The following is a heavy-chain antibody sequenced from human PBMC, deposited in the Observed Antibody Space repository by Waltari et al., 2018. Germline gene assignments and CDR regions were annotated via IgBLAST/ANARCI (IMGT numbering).Heavy chain of an antibody. V-gene: IGHV3-30*01. CDR3: ARDCGTPSCYGYY. CDR2: ISYDGSNK. Sequence: QVQLVESGGGVVQPGRSLRLSCAASGFSFSSYAMHWVRQAPGKGLEWMTVISYDGSNKYYADSMRGRFIISRDKSKNTMYLQMNSLRTEDTAMYYCARDCGTPSCYGYYWGQGTLVTVSS. J-gene: IGHJ4*02. CDR1: GFSFSSYA. D-gene: IGHD2-2*01.